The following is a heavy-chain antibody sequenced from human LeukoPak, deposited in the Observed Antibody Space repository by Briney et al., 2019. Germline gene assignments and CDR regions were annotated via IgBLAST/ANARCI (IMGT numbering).Heavy chain of an antibody. CDR2: IYHSGST. D-gene: IGHD6-6*01. V-gene: IGHV4-30-2*01. Sequence: PSETLSLTCTVSGGSISSGGYYWSWIRQPPGKGLEWIGYIYHSGSTYYNPSLKSRVTISVDRSKNQFSLKLSSVTAADTAVYYCARLYSSSAIRGWYFDYWGRGTLVTVSS. CDR3: ARLYSSSAIRGWYFDY. J-gene: IGHJ4*02. CDR1: GGSISSGGYY.